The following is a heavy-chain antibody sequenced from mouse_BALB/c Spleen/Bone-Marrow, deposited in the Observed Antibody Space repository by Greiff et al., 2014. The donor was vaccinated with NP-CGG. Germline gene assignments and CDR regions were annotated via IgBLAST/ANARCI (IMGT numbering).Heavy chain of an antibody. CDR1: GFNIKDTY. CDR2: IDPANGNT. J-gene: IGHJ2*01. D-gene: IGHD1-1*01. V-gene: IGHV14-3*02. Sequence: VQLKESGAALVKPGASVKLSCTAPGFNIKDTYMHWVKQRPEQGLEWIGRIDPANGNTKYDPKFQGKATVTADTSSNTAYLQLSSLTSEDTAVNYFANYYYGSHFDYWGQGTTLTVSS. CDR3: ANYYYGSHFDY.